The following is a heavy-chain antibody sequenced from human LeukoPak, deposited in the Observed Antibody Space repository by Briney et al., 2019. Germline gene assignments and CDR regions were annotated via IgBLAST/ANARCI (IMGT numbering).Heavy chain of an antibody. Sequence: PSETLSLTCTVSGGSISSYYWSWIRQPPGKGLEWIGYIYYSGSTNYNPSLKSRVTISVDTSKNQFSLKLSSVTAADTAVYYCASGGSGSYYKDYWGQGTLVTVSS. J-gene: IGHJ4*02. CDR1: GGSISSYY. V-gene: IGHV4-59*01. CDR2: IYYSGST. CDR3: ASGGSGSYYKDY. D-gene: IGHD3-10*01.